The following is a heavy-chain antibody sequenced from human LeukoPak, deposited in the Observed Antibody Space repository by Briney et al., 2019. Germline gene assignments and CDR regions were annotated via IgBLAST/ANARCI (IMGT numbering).Heavy chain of an antibody. J-gene: IGHJ6*03. Sequence: SETLSLTCAVYGGSFSNYYWSWIRQPPGKGLEWIGEINDSGRINYNPSLMSRVTVSVDTSRNQFSLRLTSVTATDTAVYYCARRWNYGRNYYIDVWGNGATVSVSS. CDR1: GGSFSNYY. V-gene: IGHV4-34*01. D-gene: IGHD1-7*01. CDR3: ARRWNYGRNYYIDV. CDR2: INDSGRI.